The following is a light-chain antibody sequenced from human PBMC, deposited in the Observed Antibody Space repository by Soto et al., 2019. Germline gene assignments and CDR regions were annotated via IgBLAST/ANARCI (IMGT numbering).Light chain of an antibody. V-gene: IGKV3-11*01. J-gene: IGKJ3*01. CDR3: QQRSKWPLT. CDR1: QSVSSY. Sequence: EIVLTQSPATLSLSPGERATLSCRASQSVSSYLAWYQQKPGQAPRLLIHDASKRATGIPARFSGSGSGTDFTLTISSLESEDSAVYYCQQRSKWPLTFGPGTKVDI. CDR2: DAS.